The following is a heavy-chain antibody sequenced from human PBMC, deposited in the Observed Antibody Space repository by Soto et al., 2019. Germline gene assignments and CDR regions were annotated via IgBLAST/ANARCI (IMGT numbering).Heavy chain of an antibody. V-gene: IGHV1-18*01. CDR3: ARVNKLYPWRWFDP. J-gene: IGHJ5*02. CDR2: ISAYNGNT. CDR1: GYTFTSYG. D-gene: IGHD2-8*01. Sequence: ASVKVSCKASGYTFTSYGISWVRQAPGQGLEWMGWISAYNGNTNYAQKLQGRVTMTTDTSTSTAYMELRSLRSDDTAAYYCARVNKLYPWRWFDPWGQGTLVTVSS.